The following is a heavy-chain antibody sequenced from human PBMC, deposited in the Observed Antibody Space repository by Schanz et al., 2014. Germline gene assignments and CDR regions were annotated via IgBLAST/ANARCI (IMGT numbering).Heavy chain of an antibody. CDR3: ASPSGYSDYGTYFDF. J-gene: IGHJ4*02. CDR1: GFTFNSYA. D-gene: IGHD5-12*01. CDR2: ISSSGSYI. V-gene: IGHV3-21*01. Sequence: DVQLLESGGGLVQPGGSLRLSCAASGFTFNSYAMTWVRQAPGKGLEWVSSISSSGSYIYYADSVKGRFSISRDNAKNSLFLQMNRLRAEDTAVYYCASPSGYSDYGTYFDFWGQGTLVTVSS.